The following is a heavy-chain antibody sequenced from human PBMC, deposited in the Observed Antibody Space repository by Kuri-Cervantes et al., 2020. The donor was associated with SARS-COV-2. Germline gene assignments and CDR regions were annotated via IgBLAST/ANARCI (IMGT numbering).Heavy chain of an antibody. V-gene: IGHV3-9*01. CDR2: ISWNSGSI. Sequence: SLKISCAASGFTFDDYAMHWVRQAPGKGLEWVSGISWNSGSIGYVDSVKGRFTISRDNAKNSLYLQMDSLRVEDTAVYYCARDADSSSWYAYWGQGALVTVSS. CDR1: GFTFDDYA. J-gene: IGHJ4*02. CDR3: ARDADSSSWYAY. D-gene: IGHD3-22*01.